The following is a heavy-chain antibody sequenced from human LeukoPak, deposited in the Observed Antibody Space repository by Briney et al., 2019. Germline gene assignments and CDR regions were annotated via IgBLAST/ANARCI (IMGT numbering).Heavy chain of an antibody. CDR1: GFTFSSYS. Sequence: PGGSLRLSCAASGFTFSSYSMNWVRQAPGKGLEWVSAISGSGGSTYYADSVKGRFTISRDNSKNTLYLQMNSLRAEDTAVYYCAKVDDEVYCSSTSCYRTRLSFAYWGQGTLVTVSS. J-gene: IGHJ4*02. CDR3: AKVDDEVYCSSTSCYRTRLSFAY. CDR2: ISGSGGST. D-gene: IGHD2-2*01. V-gene: IGHV3-23*01.